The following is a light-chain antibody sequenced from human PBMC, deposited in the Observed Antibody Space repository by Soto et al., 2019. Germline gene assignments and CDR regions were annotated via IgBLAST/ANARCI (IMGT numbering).Light chain of an antibody. J-gene: IGKJ4*01. CDR3: MQTIQLPPLT. CDR1: QSH. CDR2: EVS. Sequence: DIEMTQTPLSLSVTPGQPASISCNSSQSHLYSNLQKPGQPPQLLIYEVSSRFSGVPSRFSGSGSGTDFTLKISRVEAEDVGVSYCMQTIQLPPLTFGGGTKVEIK. V-gene: IGKV2D-29*01.